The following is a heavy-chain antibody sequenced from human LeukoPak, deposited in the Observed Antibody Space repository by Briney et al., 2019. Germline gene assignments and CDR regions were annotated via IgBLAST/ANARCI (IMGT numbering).Heavy chain of an antibody. V-gene: IGHV4-39*02. Sequence: SETLSLTCTVSGGSISSSSYYWGWIRQPPGKGLEWIGSIYYSGSTYYNPSLKSRVTISVDTSKNQFSLKLSSATAADTAVYYCARDAPTSGWSSAPMFDYWGQGSLVTVSS. CDR1: GGSISSSSYY. D-gene: IGHD6-19*01. CDR3: ARDAPTSGWSSAPMFDY. CDR2: IYYSGST. J-gene: IGHJ4*02.